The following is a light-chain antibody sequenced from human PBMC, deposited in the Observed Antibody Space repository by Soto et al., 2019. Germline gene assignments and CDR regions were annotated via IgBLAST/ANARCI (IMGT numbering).Light chain of an antibody. Sequence: QSALTQPPFVCGSPGQSVTISCTGTSSDVGSYNRVSWYQQPPGTAPKLMVYEVSNRPSGVPDRFSGSKSGNTASLTISGLQADHEADYYCSSYTSSSARVFGGGTKLTVL. CDR1: SSDVGSYNR. V-gene: IGLV2-18*02. CDR3: SSYTSSSARV. J-gene: IGLJ2*01. CDR2: EVS.